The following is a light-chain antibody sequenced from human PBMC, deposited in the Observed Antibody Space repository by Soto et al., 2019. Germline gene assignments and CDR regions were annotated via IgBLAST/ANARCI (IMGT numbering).Light chain of an antibody. J-gene: IGKJ1*01. CDR3: LQDYNSPRT. Sequence: AVQMTQSPASMSASVGDRVTITCRASQAIRSDLGWYQMKPGKVPKLLIDAASTLQIGVPSRFIGRGYGTDFTLTISSLQPEDFATYHCLQDYNSPRTFGQGTKVEI. V-gene: IGKV1-6*01. CDR2: AAS. CDR1: QAIRSD.